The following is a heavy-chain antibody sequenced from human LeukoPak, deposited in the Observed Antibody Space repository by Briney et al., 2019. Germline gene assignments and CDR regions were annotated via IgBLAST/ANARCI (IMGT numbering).Heavy chain of an antibody. V-gene: IGHV4-34*01. CDR1: GGSFSGYY. D-gene: IGHD3-22*01. Sequence: PSETLSLTCAVYGGSFSGYYWTWIRQPPGKGLEWIGEINHGGSTDYNPSLKSRVNISMDTSKNQFSLKLSSVTAADTAIYYCARGQKWLSFYYFDFWGQGTLVTVSS. CDR3: ARGQKWLSFYYFDF. J-gene: IGHJ4*02. CDR2: INHGGST.